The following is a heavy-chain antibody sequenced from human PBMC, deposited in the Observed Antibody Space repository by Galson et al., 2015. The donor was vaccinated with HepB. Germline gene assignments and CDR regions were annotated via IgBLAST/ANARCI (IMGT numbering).Heavy chain of an antibody. CDR2: INPNSGGT. D-gene: IGHD3-10*01. Sequence: QSGAEVKKPGESLKISCKASGYTFTGYYMHWVRQAPGQGLEWMGWINPNSGGTNYAQKFQGWVTMTRDTSISTAYMELSRLRSDDTAVYYCARGRWHYYGSGSFSPSEYWGQGTLVTVS. CDR3: ARGRWHYYGSGSFSPSEY. J-gene: IGHJ4*02. V-gene: IGHV1-2*04. CDR1: GYTFTGYY.